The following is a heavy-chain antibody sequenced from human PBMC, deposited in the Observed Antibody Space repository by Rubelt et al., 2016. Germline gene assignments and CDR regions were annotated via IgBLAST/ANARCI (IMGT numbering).Heavy chain of an antibody. J-gene: IGHJ3*02. Sequence: EVQLVQSGAEVKKPGESLRISCKGSGYTFTNHWISWVRQMPGTGLEWMRRIDPGDSYTNYNPSVRRTVTISVDKSISTAYLQWGSLQASDTAMYYCARHGQVQRGDAFDIWGQGTMVTVSS. V-gene: IGHV5-10-1*01. CDR1: GYTFTNHW. CDR2: IDPGDSYT. D-gene: IGHD6-25*01. CDR3: ARHGQVQRGDAFDI.